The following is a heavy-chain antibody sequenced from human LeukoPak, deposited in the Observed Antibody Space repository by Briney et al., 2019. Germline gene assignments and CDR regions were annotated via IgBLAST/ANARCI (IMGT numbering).Heavy chain of an antibody. J-gene: IGHJ6*02. CDR3: AGSMVRGVIMGYYYYGMDV. CDR1: GGSISSCY. D-gene: IGHD3-10*01. V-gene: IGHV4-59*08. CDR2: IYYSGST. Sequence: PSETLSLTCTVSGGSISSCYWSWIRRPPGKGLEWIGYIYYSGSTNYNPSLKSRVTISVDTSKNQFSLKLSSVTAADTAVYYCAGSMVRGVIMGYYYYGMDVWGQGTTVTVSS.